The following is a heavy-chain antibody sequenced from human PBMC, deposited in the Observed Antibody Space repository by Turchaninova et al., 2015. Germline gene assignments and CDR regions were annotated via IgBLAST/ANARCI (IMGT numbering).Heavy chain of an antibody. CDR1: GDSVSSRRAA. CDR2: SYYRSWWYT. J-gene: IGHJ4*02. D-gene: IGHD1-26*01. Sequence: QVQLQQSGPGLVKPSQPLSLTCAISGDSVSSRRAAWNWIRQSPSNGLVWLGRSYYRSWWYTGFSLIFTSSITLISNKSDNQYAMRVNAVTPEETAVYYCAKGGTYFKGFEFWGQGALVTVSS. V-gene: IGHV6-1*03. CDR3: AKGGTYFKGFEF.